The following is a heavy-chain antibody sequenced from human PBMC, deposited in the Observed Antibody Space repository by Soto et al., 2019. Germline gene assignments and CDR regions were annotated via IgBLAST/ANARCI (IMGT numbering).Heavy chain of an antibody. V-gene: IGHV1-18*01. CDR3: ARADIVVVVAATRRLTHDAFDI. CDR2: ISAYNGNT. J-gene: IGHJ3*02. CDR1: GYTFTSYG. D-gene: IGHD2-15*01. Sequence: QVQLVQSGAEVKKPGASVKVSCKASGYTFTSYGISWVRQAPGQGLEWMGWISAYNGNTNYAQKLQGRVTMTTDTSTSTAYMELRSLSSDDTAVYYCARADIVVVVAATRRLTHDAFDIWGQGTMVTVSS.